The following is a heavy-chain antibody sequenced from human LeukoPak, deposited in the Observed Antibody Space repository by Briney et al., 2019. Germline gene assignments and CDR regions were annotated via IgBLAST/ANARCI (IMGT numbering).Heavy chain of an antibody. CDR1: GFTFSSYW. D-gene: IGHD3-10*01. J-gene: IGHJ4*02. Sequence: PGGSLRLSCAASGFTFSSYWMTWVRQAPGKGLEWVANIKQDGSEKYYVDSVKGRFTISRDNAKNSLYLQMNSLRAEDTAVYYCASYYGSGSYYKGYYFDYWGQGTLVTVSS. CDR3: ASYYGSGSYYKGYYFDY. V-gene: IGHV3-7*01. CDR2: IKQDGSEK.